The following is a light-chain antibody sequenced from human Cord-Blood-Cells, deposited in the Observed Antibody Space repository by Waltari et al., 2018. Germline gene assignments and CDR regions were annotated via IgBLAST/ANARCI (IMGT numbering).Light chain of an antibody. CDR2: DAS. CDR1: QSVSSY. V-gene: IGKV3-11*01. CDR3: QQRSNWPPYT. J-gene: IGKJ2*01. Sequence: EIVLTQSPATLSLSPGERATLSCRASQSVSSYLAWYQQKPGQAPRLLIDDASNRATGIPGRFSGSGSGTDFTLTISSLEPEDFAVYYCQQRSNWPPYTFGQGTKLEIK.